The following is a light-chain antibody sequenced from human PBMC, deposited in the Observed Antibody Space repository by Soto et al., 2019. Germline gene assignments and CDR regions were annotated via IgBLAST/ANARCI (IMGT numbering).Light chain of an antibody. V-gene: IGKV3-11*01. CDR1: QRVSSS. CDR3: QQRSNWPPLIT. CDR2: DAS. J-gene: IGKJ5*01. Sequence: PGERATLSCRASQRVSSSLAWYQQKPGQAPRLLIYDASNRATGIPARFSGSGSGTDFTLTISSLEPEDFAVYYCQQRSNWPPLITFGQGTRLEIK.